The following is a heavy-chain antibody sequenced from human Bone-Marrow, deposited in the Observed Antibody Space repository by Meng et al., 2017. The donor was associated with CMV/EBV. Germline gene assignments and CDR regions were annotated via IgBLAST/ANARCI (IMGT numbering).Heavy chain of an antibody. CDR3: ARGEITMVRGVIYTKSRFDP. J-gene: IGHJ5*02. CDR2: TYYRSKWYN. V-gene: IGHV6-1*01. D-gene: IGHD3-10*01. CDR1: GDSVSSNSAA. Sequence: SETLSLTCAISGDSVSSNSAAWNWIRQSPSRGLEWLGRTYYRSKWYNDYAVSVKSRITINPDTSKNQFSLQLNSVTPEDTAAYYCARGEITMVRGVIYTKSRFDPWGQGTLVTVSS.